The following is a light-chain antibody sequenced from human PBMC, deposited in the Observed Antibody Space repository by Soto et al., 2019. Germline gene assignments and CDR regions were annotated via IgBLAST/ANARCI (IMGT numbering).Light chain of an antibody. CDR3: QQFYTTPHT. Sequence: DIVMTQSPDSLAVSLGERATINCKSSQSVFSTSSSKNYLAWYQQKPGQPPRLLLYWASTRESGVPDRFSGSGSGTDFTLHFSRLRAEDAAVYYCQQFYTTPHTFGRGTKVEIK. CDR2: WAS. J-gene: IGKJ1*01. V-gene: IGKV4-1*01. CDR1: QSVFSTSSSKNY.